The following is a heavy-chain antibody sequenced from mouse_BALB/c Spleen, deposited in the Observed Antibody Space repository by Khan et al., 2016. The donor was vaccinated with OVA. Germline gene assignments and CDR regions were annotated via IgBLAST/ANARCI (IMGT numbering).Heavy chain of an antibody. CDR2: ISTYSGNT. D-gene: IGHD2-3*01. CDR3: TGPAYDGYYDY. J-gene: IGHJ2*01. CDR1: GYTFTDYA. Sequence: QVQLQQSGPELVRPGVSVKISCKGSGYTFTDYAMHWVKQSHAKSLEWIGLISTYSGNTNYKQKFKGKATMTVDKSSSTAYMELARLTSEDTAISSCTGPAYDGYYDYWGEGTTVTVSS. V-gene: IGHV1S137*01.